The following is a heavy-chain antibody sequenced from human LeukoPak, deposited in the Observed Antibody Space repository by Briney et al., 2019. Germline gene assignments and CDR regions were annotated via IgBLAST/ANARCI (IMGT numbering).Heavy chain of an antibody. J-gene: IGHJ4*02. D-gene: IGHD3-9*01. Sequence: SGGSLRLSCAASGFTFSNAWMSWVRQAPGKGLEWVGRIKSKTDGGTTDYAAPVKGRFTISRDDSKNTLYLQMNSLRAEDTAEYYCAKGRYYDILTGYCDYWGQGTLVTVSS. V-gene: IGHV3-15*01. CDR2: IKSKTDGGTT. CDR3: AKGRYYDILTGYCDY. CDR1: GFTFSNAW.